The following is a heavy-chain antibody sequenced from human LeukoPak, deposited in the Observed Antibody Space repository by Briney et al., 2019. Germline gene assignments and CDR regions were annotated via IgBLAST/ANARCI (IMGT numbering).Heavy chain of an antibody. CDR2: IYYSGST. J-gene: IGHJ4*02. Sequence: PSETLSLTCTVSGGSISSGDYYWSWTRQPPGKGLEWIGYIYYSGSTYYNPSLKSRVTISVDTSKNQFSLKLSSVTAADTAVYYCARVIAVAYYFDYWGQGTLVTVSS. CDR1: GGSISSGDYY. CDR3: ARVIAVAYYFDY. D-gene: IGHD6-19*01. V-gene: IGHV4-30-4*01.